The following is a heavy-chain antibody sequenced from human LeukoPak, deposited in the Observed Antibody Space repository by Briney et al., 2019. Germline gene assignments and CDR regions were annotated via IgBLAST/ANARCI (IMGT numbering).Heavy chain of an antibody. V-gene: IGHV3-7*01. J-gene: IGHJ4*02. D-gene: IGHD6-19*01. Sequence: GGSLRLSCAASGFTFSNYAMHWVRQAPGKGLEWVANIKQDGSEKYYVDSVKGRFTISRDNAKNSLYLQMNSLRAEDTAVYYCARDKAVAGYWGQGTLVTVSS. CDR2: IKQDGSEK. CDR3: ARDKAVAGY. CDR1: GFTFSNYA.